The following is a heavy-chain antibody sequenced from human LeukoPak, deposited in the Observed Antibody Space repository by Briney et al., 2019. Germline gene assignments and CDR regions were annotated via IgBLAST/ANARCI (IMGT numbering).Heavy chain of an antibody. Sequence: GGSLRLSCAASGFTVSSNYMSWVRQAPGKGLEWVSVIYSGGSTYYADSVKGRFTISRDNAKKSVYLKMNSLRDEDTALYYCARDYCGGDCYPFDYWGQGTLVTVSS. CDR1: GFTVSSNY. CDR3: ARDYCGGDCYPFDY. CDR2: IYSGGST. D-gene: IGHD2-21*02. V-gene: IGHV3-53*01. J-gene: IGHJ4*02.